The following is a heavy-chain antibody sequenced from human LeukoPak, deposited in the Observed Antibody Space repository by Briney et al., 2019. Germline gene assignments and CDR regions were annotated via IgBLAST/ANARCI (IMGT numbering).Heavy chain of an antibody. CDR2: IVGSGGNT. J-gene: IGHJ4*02. Sequence: QTGESLKISCAASGFTFSSQAMSWVRQAPGEGLEWVSSIVGSGGNTFYADSVKGRFTISRDNSKNTLYLQMNSLRAEDTAVYYCAKRPKFSGGEFDYWGQGTLVTVSS. V-gene: IGHV3-23*01. D-gene: IGHD2-15*01. CDR3: AKRPKFSGGEFDY. CDR1: GFTFSSQA.